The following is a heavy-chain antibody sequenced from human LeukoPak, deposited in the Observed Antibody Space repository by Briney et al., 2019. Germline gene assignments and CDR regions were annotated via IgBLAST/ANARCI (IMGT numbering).Heavy chain of an antibody. CDR2: INPNSGGT. J-gene: IGHJ4*02. Sequence: GASVKVSCKTSGYTFSNFGINWVRQAPGQGLEWMGWINPNSGGTNYAPKFQGRVTMTRDTSVSTAYMELSRLRSDDTAVYYCASGASHDYRPDYYFDYWGRGTLVTVSS. V-gene: IGHV1-2*02. CDR3: ASGASHDYRPDYYFDY. CDR1: GYTFSNFG. D-gene: IGHD4-11*01.